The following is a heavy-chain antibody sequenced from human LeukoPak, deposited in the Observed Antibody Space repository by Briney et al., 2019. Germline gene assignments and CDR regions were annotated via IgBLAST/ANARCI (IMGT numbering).Heavy chain of an antibody. V-gene: IGHV3-11*04. CDR2: ISSSGSTI. D-gene: IGHD2-15*01. CDR3: AKEGVVVAATLDYYYYMDV. Sequence: GGSLRLSCAASGFTFSDYYMSWIRQAPGKGLEWVSYISSSGSTIYYADSVKGRFTISRDNAKNTLYLQMNSLRAEDTAVYYCAKEGVVVAATLDYYYYMDVWGKGTTVTVSS. J-gene: IGHJ6*03. CDR1: GFTFSDYY.